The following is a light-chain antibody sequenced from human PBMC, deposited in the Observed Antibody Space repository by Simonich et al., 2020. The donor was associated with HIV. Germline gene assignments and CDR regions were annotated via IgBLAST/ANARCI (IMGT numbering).Light chain of an antibody. CDR1: TSNIGAGYD. CDR3: QSYDSRLSGLVV. J-gene: IGLJ2*01. V-gene: IGLV1-40*01. CDR2: GNS. Sequence: QSVLTQPPSVSGAPGQRVTLSCSVSTSNIGAGYDVHWYKQLPGTAPKLLFLGNSNRPSGIPDRFSGSKSGTSASLAITGLQAEDEADYYCQSYDSRLSGLVVFGGGTKLTVL.